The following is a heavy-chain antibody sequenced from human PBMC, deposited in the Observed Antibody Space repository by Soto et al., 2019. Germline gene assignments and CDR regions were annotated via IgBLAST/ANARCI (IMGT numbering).Heavy chain of an antibody. J-gene: IGHJ4*02. Sequence: GGSLRLSCAASGFTFSSNWMHWFRQAPGKGLVWVSRINGGGSSTAYADSVKGRFTISRDNAKSTLYLQMNSLRVEDTAVYYCIRQRFQFDDGSQEFDYWGRGTLVTVSS. V-gene: IGHV3-74*03. CDR2: INGGGSST. CDR3: IRQRFQFDDGSQEFDY. CDR1: GFTFSSNW. D-gene: IGHD3-16*01.